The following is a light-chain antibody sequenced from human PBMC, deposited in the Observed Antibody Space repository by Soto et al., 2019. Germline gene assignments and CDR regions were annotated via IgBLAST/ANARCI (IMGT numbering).Light chain of an antibody. Sequence: QSVLTQPPSASGTPGQRVTISCSGSSSSIGSNSVNWYQQLPRTAPKVLIYTNSQQPSGVPDRFSGSKSGTSASLAISGLQPEDEADYYCAAWDGSLNVYVFGTGTKLTVL. CDR3: AAWDGSLNVYV. V-gene: IGLV1-44*01. J-gene: IGLJ1*01. CDR1: SSSIGSNS. CDR2: TNS.